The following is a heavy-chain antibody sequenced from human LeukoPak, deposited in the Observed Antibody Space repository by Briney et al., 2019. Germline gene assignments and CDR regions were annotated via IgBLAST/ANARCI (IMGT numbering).Heavy chain of an antibody. D-gene: IGHD3-22*01. Sequence: SETLSLTCTVSGGSISSYYWSWIRQPPGKGLEWIGYIYYRGSTNYNPSLKSRVTISVDTSKNQFSLKLSSVTAADTAVYYCASSRVVITSFDYWGQGTLVTVSS. CDR2: IYYRGST. V-gene: IGHV4-59*08. CDR3: ASSRVVITSFDY. CDR1: GGSISSYY. J-gene: IGHJ4*02.